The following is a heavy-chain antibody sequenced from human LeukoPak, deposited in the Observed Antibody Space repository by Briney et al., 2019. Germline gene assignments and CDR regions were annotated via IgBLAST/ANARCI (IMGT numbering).Heavy chain of an antibody. CDR1: GFTFGDYA. Sequence: PGRSLRLSCTASGFTFGDYAMSWVRQAPGKGLEWVGFIRSKAYGGTTEYAASVKGRFTISRDDSKSIAYLQMNSLKTEDTAVYFCTRPRTPYDSSSLDYWGQGTLVTVSS. CDR2: IRSKAYGGTT. J-gene: IGHJ4*02. D-gene: IGHD6-13*01. V-gene: IGHV3-49*04. CDR3: TRPRTPYDSSSLDY.